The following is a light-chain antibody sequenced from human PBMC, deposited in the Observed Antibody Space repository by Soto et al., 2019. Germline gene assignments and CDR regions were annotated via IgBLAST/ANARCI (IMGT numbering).Light chain of an antibody. CDR3: QQYNNWPPIT. CDR2: DAS. V-gene: IGKV3-15*01. Sequence: EIVMTQSPGTLSVSPGERATLSCRPSQSVRSKLAWYQQKPGQAPRLLIYDASTRATGIPARFSGSGSGTEFTLTISSLQSEDFAVYYCQQYNNWPPITFGQGTRLEIK. J-gene: IGKJ5*01. CDR1: QSVRSK.